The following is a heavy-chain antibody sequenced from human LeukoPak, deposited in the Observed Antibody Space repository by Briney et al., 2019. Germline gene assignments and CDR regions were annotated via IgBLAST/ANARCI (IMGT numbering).Heavy chain of an antibody. CDR2: IYYSGST. J-gene: IGHJ5*02. CDR3: ARGRGRNRYCSSTSCYLDPPNWFDP. D-gene: IGHD2-2*01. CDR1: GGSISSYY. Sequence: SETLSLTCTVSGGSISSYYWSWIRQPPGKGLEWIGYIYYSGSTNYNPSLKSRVTISVDTSKNQFSLKLSSVTAADTAVYYCARGRGRNRYCSSTSCYLDPPNWFDPWGQGTLVTVSS. V-gene: IGHV4-59*12.